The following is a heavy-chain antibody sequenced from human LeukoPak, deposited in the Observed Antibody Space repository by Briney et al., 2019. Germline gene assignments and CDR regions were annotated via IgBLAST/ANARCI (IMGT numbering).Heavy chain of an antibody. CDR1: SGSISSTTW. Sequence: SETLSLTCAVSSGSISSTTWWSWVRQPPGKGLEWIGEINHSGNTYYNPSLTGRVTISVDRSDNQFSLKVISVTAADTAVYYCALGYHDVWERWGQGTLVTVSS. J-gene: IGHJ4*02. V-gene: IGHV4-4*02. D-gene: IGHD1-26*01. CDR2: INHSGNT. CDR3: ALGYHDVWER.